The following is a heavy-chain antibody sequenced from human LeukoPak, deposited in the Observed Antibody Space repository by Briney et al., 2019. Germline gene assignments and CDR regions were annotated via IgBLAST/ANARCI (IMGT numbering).Heavy chain of an antibody. CDR3: ARGVFDWARSTFDY. D-gene: IGHD3-9*01. Sequence: SETLSLTWTVSGGSISSYYWSWIRQPAGKGLEWIGRIYTSGSTNYNPSLKSRVTMSVDTSKNQFSLKLSSVTAADTAVYYCARGVFDWARSTFDYWGQGTLVTVSS. J-gene: IGHJ4*02. V-gene: IGHV4-4*07. CDR1: GGSISSYY. CDR2: IYTSGST.